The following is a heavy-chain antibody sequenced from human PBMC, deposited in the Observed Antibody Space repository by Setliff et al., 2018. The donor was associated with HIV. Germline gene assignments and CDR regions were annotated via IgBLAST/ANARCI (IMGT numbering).Heavy chain of an antibody. CDR2: IYTSGST. D-gene: IGHD3-22*01. J-gene: IGHJ4*02. Sequence: SETLSLTCTVSGGSISSGNYYWSWIRQPAGKGLEWIGRIYTSGSTNYNPSLKSRVTISVDTSKNQFSLRLSSVTAADAAVYYCARFVFGSGYYFDYWGQGTLVTVSS. V-gene: IGHV4-61*02. CDR3: ARFVFGSGYYFDY. CDR1: GGSISSGNYY.